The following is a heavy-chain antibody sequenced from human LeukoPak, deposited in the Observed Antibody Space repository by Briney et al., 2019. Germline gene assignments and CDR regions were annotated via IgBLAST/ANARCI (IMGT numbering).Heavy chain of an antibody. V-gene: IGHV3-48*01. Sequence: GGSLRLSCAASGFTFSSYSMNWVRQAPRKWLEWVSYISSSSSTIYYADSVKGRFTISRDNAKNSLYLQMNSLRAEDTAVYYCARVLRYFDWLEGYYMDVWAEGTTVTVSS. CDR3: ARVLRYFDWLEGYYMDV. CDR2: ISSSSSTI. J-gene: IGHJ6*03. D-gene: IGHD3-9*01. CDR1: GFTFSSYS.